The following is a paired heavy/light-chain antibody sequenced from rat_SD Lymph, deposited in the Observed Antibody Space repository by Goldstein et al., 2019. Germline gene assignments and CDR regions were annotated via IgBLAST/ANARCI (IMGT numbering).Heavy chain of an antibody. CDR1: GFTFSNYW. Sequence: EVQLVESGGSLVQPGGSLKLSCVASGFTFSNYWMDWVRQTPGKSLEWIGEINTDGSKTNYAPSIKDRFTISRDNAKSTLYLQMSNVKSDDTAIYYCTRIPTGSSGDYWGQGVMVTVSS. CDR2: INTDGSKT. J-gene: IGHJ2*01. CDR3: TRIPTGSSGDY. V-gene: IGHV11-3*01. D-gene: IGHD5-1*01.
Light chain of an antibody. V-gene: IGKV19S2*01. CDR3: LQYDNLPYT. J-gene: IGKJ2-3*01. CDR2: YTS. CDR1: QNINKY. Sequence: DIQMTQSPPSLSASLGDKVTITCQASQNINKYIAWYQQKPGKAPRLLIRYTSTLESGTPSRFSGSGSGRDYSFSISNVESEDIASYYCLQYDNLPYTFGAGTKLELK.